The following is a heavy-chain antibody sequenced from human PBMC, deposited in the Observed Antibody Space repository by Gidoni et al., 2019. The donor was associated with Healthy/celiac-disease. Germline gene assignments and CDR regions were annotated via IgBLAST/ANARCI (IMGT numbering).Heavy chain of an antibody. CDR1: GGSFSGYY. D-gene: IGHD4-17*01. J-gene: IGHJ4*02. V-gene: IGHV4-34*01. CDR3: ARAALTTAKTLDY. Sequence: QVQLQQWGAGLLKPSETLSLTCAVYGGSFSGYYWSWIRQPPGKGLELIGEINHSGSTNYNPSLKSRVTISVDTSKNQFSLKLSSVTAADTAVYYCARAALTTAKTLDYWGQGTLVTVSS. CDR2: INHSGST.